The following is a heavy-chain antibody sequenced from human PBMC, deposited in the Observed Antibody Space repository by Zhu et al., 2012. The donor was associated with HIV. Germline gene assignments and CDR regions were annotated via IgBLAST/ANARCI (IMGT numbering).Heavy chain of an antibody. V-gene: IGHV4-38-2*02. CDR3: ARSTVTTSGXFDI. CDR2: IFHTGST. Sequence: QVQLQESGPGLVKPSETLSLICTVSHYSVSSAYYWGWVRQPPGKGLEWIGNIFHTGSTDSNPSLKSRVSISVDTSKNQFSLKLSSVTPXDTALYYCARSTVTTSGXFDIVGPRDNGPPSLQ. J-gene: IGHJ3*02. CDR1: HYSVSSAYY. D-gene: IGHD4-17*01.